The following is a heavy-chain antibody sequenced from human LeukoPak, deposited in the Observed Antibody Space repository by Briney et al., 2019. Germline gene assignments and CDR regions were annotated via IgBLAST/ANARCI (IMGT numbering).Heavy chain of an antibody. V-gene: IGHV4-59*11. CDR3: ARGGWSLDF. CDR1: GGSITGLY. J-gene: IGHJ4*02. D-gene: IGHD3-16*01. Sequence: SETLSLTCAVSGGSITGLYWSWFRQPPGKRLEWIGYIHFTGTTNYNPSLKSRVTMLVDTPKNQFSLKLTSVTTADTAVYYCARGGWSLDFWGPGTLVTVSS. CDR2: IHFTGTT.